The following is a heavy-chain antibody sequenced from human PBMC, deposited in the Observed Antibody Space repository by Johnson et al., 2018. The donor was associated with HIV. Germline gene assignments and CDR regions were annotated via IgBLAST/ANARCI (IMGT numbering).Heavy chain of an antibody. CDR3: ARSSGYYGTDAFDI. V-gene: IGHV3-30*03. D-gene: IGHD3-22*01. Sequence: ADSVKGRFTISRDNSKNTLYLQMNSLRPEDTAVYYCARSSGYYGTDAFDIWGQGTMVTVSS. J-gene: IGHJ3*02.